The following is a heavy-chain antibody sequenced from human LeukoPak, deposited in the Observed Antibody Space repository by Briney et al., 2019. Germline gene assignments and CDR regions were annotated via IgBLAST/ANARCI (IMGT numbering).Heavy chain of an antibody. J-gene: IGHJ6*03. D-gene: IGHD3-10*01. CDR2: IKQDGSEK. V-gene: IGHV3-7*01. CDR1: GFTFSSYW. Sequence: GGSLRLSCAASGFTFSSYWMSWVRQAPGKGLEWVANIKQDGSEKYYVDSVKGRSTISRDNAKNSLYLQMNSLRAEDTAVYYCARGRYYGSGTNYYYYYMDVWGKGTTVTVSS. CDR3: ARGRYYGSGTNYYYYYMDV.